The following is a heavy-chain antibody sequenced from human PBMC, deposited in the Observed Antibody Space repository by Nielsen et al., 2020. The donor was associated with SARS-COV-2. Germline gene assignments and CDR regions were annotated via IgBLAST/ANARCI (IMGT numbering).Heavy chain of an antibody. D-gene: IGHD6-6*01. V-gene: IGHV3-30*04. CDR2: ISYDGTE. CDR3: ARETIDHSSSFFDY. J-gene: IGHJ4*02. CDR1: GFTFSKYA. Sequence: GESLKISCAASGFTFSKYALHWVRQAPGKGLEWMTIISYDGTEHYADSVKGRFIISRDNSKNTLYLQMNSLKIEDSAVYFCARETIDHSSSFFDYWGRGTLVTVSS.